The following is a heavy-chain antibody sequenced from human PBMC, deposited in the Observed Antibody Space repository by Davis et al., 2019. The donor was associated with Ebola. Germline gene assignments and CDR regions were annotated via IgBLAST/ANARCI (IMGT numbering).Heavy chain of an antibody. D-gene: IGHD6-19*01. J-gene: IGHJ6*04. V-gene: IGHV3-23*01. CDR1: GFTFSSYA. Sequence: GGSLRLSCAASGFTFSSYAMSWVRQAPGKGLEWVSAISGSGGSTYYADSVKGRFTISRDNSKNTLYLQMNSLRAEDTAVYYCAKDSGSGWYYRLYGMDVWGKGTTVTVSS. CDR2: ISGSGGST. CDR3: AKDSGSGWYYRLYGMDV.